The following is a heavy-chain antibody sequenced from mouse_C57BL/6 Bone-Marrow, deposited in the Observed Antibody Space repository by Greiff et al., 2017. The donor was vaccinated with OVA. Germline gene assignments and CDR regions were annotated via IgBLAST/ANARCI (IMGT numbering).Heavy chain of an antibody. J-gene: IGHJ2*01. D-gene: IGHD1-1*01. CDR1: GYTFTSYW. CDR3: ARRNFITLPPFFDY. Sequence: VQLQQPGAELVRPGTSVKLSCKASGYTFTSYWMHWVKQRPGQGLEWIGVIDPSDSYTNYNQKLKGKATLTVDTSSSTAYMQLSSLTSEDSAVYYCARRNFITLPPFFDYWGQGTTLTVSS. V-gene: IGHV1-59*01. CDR2: IDPSDSYT.